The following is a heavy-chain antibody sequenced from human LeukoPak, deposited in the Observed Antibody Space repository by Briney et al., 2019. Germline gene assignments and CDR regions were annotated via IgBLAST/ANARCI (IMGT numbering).Heavy chain of an antibody. CDR1: GGSFSGYY. D-gene: IGHD4-17*01. CDR2: INHSGST. Sequence: SETLSLTCAVYGGSFSGYYWSWIRQPPGKGLEWIGEINHSGSTNYNPSLRSRVTILIDIFKNQFSLKMSSVTAADTAIYYCARVGDYGDYVNWFDPWGPGTLVTVSS. CDR3: ARVGDYGDYVNWFDP. J-gene: IGHJ5*02. V-gene: IGHV4-34*01.